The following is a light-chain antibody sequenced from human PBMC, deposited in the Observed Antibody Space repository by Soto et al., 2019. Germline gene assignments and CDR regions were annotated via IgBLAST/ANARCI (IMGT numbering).Light chain of an antibody. CDR3: QQYNSYSPS. Sequence: DIQMTQSPSTLSASVEDRVTITCRASQSISSWLAWYQQKPWKAPKLLIYDASILESGVTSRFSGSGSGTEFTHTISSLQPDDFATYYCQQYNSYSPSCGQGTNVEIK. CDR1: QSISSW. CDR2: DAS. J-gene: IGKJ1*01. V-gene: IGKV1-5*01.